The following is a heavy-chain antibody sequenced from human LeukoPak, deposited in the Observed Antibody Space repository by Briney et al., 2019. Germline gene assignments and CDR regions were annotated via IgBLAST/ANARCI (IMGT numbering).Heavy chain of an antibody. V-gene: IGHV4-39*07. CDR3: AREPRWVYGDFESHFDY. CDR1: DGSISRSTYY. Sequence: SETLSLTCTVSDGSISRSTYYWGWIRQPPGKGLEWIGSIHHSGTTYYNPSLKRRVTMSVDTSKKKLSLKLSSVAAADTAVYYCAREPRWVYGDFESHFDYWGQGTLVTVSS. J-gene: IGHJ4*02. CDR2: IHHSGTT. D-gene: IGHD4-17*01.